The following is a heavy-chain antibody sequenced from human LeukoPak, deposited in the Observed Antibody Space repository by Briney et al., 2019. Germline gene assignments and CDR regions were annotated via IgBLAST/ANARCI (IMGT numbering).Heavy chain of an antibody. CDR2: IYYSGST. D-gene: IGHD2-15*01. CDR3: ARAKGCSGGRCYTFDY. Sequence: SETLSLTCTVSGGSISSYYWSWIRQPPGKGLEWIGYIYYSGSTNYNPSLKSRVTISVDTSKNQFSLKLSSVTAADTAVYYCARAKGCSGGRCYTFDYWGQGTLVTVSS. V-gene: IGHV4-59*12. CDR1: GGSISSYY. J-gene: IGHJ4*02.